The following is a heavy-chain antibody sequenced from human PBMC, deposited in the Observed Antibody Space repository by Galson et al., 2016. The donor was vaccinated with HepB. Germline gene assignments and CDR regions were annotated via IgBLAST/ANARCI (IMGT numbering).Heavy chain of an antibody. Sequence: SLRLSCAASGFTVSSNYLSWVRQAPGKGLEWVTVVPHYGNNKYYADSVKGRFTVSRDNSKSTVNLHMNSLRPEDTAVYYCARDLREYSGYGGNYFGMDVWGQGTTVTVS. D-gene: IGHD5-12*01. CDR3: ARDLREYSGYGGNYFGMDV. V-gene: IGHV3-30-3*01. J-gene: IGHJ6*02. CDR2: VPHYGNNK. CDR1: GFTVSSNY.